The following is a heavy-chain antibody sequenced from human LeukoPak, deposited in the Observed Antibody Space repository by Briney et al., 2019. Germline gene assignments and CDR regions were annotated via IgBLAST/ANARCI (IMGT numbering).Heavy chain of an antibody. D-gene: IGHD3-16*01. J-gene: IGHJ3*02. CDR2: ISHSGAT. V-gene: IGHV4-30-2*01. CDR1: GGSISSGGYS. CDR3: ARVYGDYVGAFDI. Sequence: PSETLSLTCTVSGGSISSGGYSWSWIRQPPGKGLEWVGYISHSGATYYNPSLKSRVTISVDRSKNQFSLKLSSVTAADAAVYYCARVYGDYVGAFDIWGQGTKVTVSS.